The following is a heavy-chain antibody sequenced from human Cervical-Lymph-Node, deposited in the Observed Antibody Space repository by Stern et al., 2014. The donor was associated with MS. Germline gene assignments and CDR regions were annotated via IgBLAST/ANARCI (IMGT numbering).Heavy chain of an antibody. V-gene: IGHV7-4-1*02. CDR1: GYTFTSYA. J-gene: IGHJ5*02. CDR2: INTKTGIP. Sequence: MQLVESGSELKNPGASVKLSCEASGYTFTSYAINWVRQAPGQGLEWMGWINTKTGIPAYAQAFTGRFVFSLDISVSTAYLQISSLKAEDTAVYYCARESDWFDPWGQGTLVTVSS. CDR3: ARESDWFDP.